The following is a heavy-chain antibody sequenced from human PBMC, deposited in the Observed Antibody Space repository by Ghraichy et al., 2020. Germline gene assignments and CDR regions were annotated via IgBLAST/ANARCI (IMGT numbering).Heavy chain of an antibody. CDR2: IKKDGSEK. CDR1: GFIFSGYW. Sequence: GGSLRLSCAASGFIFSGYWMSWVRQAPGKGLEWVANIKKDGSEKYYVDSVKSRFTISRDNAKNSLYLQMNSLRAEDTAVYYCARDLGSGWYFDYWGQGTLVTVSS. D-gene: IGHD6-19*01. J-gene: IGHJ4*02. CDR3: ARDLGSGWYFDY. V-gene: IGHV3-7*01.